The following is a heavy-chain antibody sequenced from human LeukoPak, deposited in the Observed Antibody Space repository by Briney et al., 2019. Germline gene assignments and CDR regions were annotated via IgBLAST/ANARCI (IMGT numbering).Heavy chain of an antibody. V-gene: IGHV3-53*01. D-gene: IGHD6-19*01. CDR1: GFTVSSNY. J-gene: IGHJ4*02. Sequence: GGSLRLSCAASGFTVSSNYMSWVRQAPGKGLEWVSVIHSDGSIYYADSVKGRFTISRDNSKNTLFLQMNSLRADDTAVYYCASSGWYGKFDYWGQGILVTVSS. CDR3: ASSGWYGKFDY. CDR2: IHSDGSI.